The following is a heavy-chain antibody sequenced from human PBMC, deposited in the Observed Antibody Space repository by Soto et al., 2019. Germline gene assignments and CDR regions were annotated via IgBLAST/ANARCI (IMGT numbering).Heavy chain of an antibody. CDR3: ARVRVLEWSHYYYYMDV. CDR1: GFTFSDYY. D-gene: IGHD3-3*01. J-gene: IGHJ6*03. CDR2: ISSSGSTI. Sequence: PGGSLRLSCAASGFTFSDYYMSWIRQAPGKGLEWVSYISSSGSTIYYADSVKGRFTISRDNAKNSLYLQMNSLRAEDTAVYYCARVRVLEWSHYYYYMDVWGKGTTVTVSS. V-gene: IGHV3-11*01.